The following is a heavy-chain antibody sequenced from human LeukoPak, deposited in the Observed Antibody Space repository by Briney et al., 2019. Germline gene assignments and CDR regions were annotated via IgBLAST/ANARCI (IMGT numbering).Heavy chain of an antibody. Sequence: SVKVSCKASGGTFSSYAISWVRQAPGQGLEWMGGIIPIFGTANYAQKFQGRVTITADESTSTAYMELSSLRSEDTAVYYCARTAIVAVIVGWFDPWGQGTLVTVSS. V-gene: IGHV1-69*13. CDR1: GGTFSSYA. CDR2: IIPIFGTA. CDR3: ARTAIVAVIVGWFDP. J-gene: IGHJ5*02. D-gene: IGHD3-22*01.